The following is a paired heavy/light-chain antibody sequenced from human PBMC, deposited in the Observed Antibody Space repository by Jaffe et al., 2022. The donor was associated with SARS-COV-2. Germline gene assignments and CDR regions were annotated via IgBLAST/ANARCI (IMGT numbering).Light chain of an antibody. CDR3: QQSYSTPWT. CDR2: AAS. J-gene: IGKJ1*01. CDR1: QSISSY. Sequence: DIQMTQSPSSLSASVGDRVTITCRASQSISSYLNWYQQKPGKAPKLLIYAASSLQSGVPSRFSGSGSGTDFTLTIGSLQPEDFATYYCQQSYSTPWTFGQGTKVEIK. V-gene: IGKV1-39*01.
Heavy chain of an antibody. V-gene: IGHV4-59*01. D-gene: IGHD2-2*01. Sequence: QVQLQESGPGLVKPSETLSLTCTVSGGSISSYYWSWIRQPPGKGLEWIGYIYYSGSTNYNPSLKSRITISVDTSKNQFSLKLSSVTAADTAVYYCARDSYGRYCSSTSCYAPYYYMDVWGKGATVTVSS. CDR2: IYYSGST. J-gene: IGHJ6*03. CDR1: GGSISSYY. CDR3: ARDSYGRYCSSTSCYAPYYYMDV.